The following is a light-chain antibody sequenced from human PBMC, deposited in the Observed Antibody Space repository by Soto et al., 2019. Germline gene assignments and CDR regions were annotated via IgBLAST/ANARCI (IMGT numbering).Light chain of an antibody. CDR1: SSDVGGYNY. CDR3: CSYAGSSTSVL. Sequence: QSALTQPASVSGSPGQSITISCTGTSSDVGGYNYVSWYQHYPGKAPKLMIYEVSNRPSGVSNRFSASKSGNTASLTISGLQIEDEADYYCCSYAGSSTSVLFGGGTKLTVL. J-gene: IGLJ2*01. CDR2: EVS. V-gene: IGLV2-14*01.